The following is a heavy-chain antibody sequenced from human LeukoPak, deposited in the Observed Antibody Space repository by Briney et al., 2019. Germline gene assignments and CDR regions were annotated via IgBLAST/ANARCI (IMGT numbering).Heavy chain of an antibody. D-gene: IGHD6-19*01. J-gene: IGHJ4*02. CDR1: GFTFSSYA. V-gene: IGHV3-30*14. Sequence: GGSLRLSCAASGFTFSSYAMNWVRQAPGKGLEWVAVISYDGTNKYYADSVKARFTISRDNSKNTVYLQMNSLRAEDTAVYYCARGPRIPVAGTYFDYWGQGTLVTVSS. CDR3: ARGPRIPVAGTYFDY. CDR2: ISYDGTNK.